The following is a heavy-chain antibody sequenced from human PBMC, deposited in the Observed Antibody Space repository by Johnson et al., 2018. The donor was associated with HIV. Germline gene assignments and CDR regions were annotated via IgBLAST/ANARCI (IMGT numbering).Heavy chain of an antibody. D-gene: IGHD6-6*01. CDR3: VKEKAARRWGGDAFDI. CDR1: GFTFSSYG. J-gene: IGHJ3*02. CDR2: ISYDGSNK. V-gene: IGHV3-30*18. Sequence: QVQLVESGGGLVQPGGSLRLSCAASGFTFSSYGMHWVRQAPGKGLEWVAVISYDGSNKYYADSVKGRFTISRDNAKNSLYLQMNSLRAEDTAVYYCVKEKAARRWGGDAFDIWGQGTMVTVSS.